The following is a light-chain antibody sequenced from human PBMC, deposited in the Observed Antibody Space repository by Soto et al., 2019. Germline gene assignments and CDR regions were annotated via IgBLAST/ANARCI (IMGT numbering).Light chain of an antibody. CDR3: HQSYSTPIT. CDR2: AAS. V-gene: IGKV1-39*01. CDR1: QSISSY. Sequence: DIQMTQSPSSLSASVGDRVTITCRASQSISSYLNWYQQKPGKAPKLLIYAASSLQSGVPSMFSGSGYGTDFTLTITSLQPEDFATYYCHQSYSTPITFGGGSKVEIK. J-gene: IGKJ4*01.